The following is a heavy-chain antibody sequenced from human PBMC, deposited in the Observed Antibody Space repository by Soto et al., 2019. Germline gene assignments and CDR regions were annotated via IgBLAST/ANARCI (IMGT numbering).Heavy chain of an antibody. J-gene: IGHJ5*02. V-gene: IGHV2-5*01. CDR2: IYWNDDK. CDR3: ARELVGHVSGNWFDP. CDR1: GFSLSTSGVG. D-gene: IGHD6-6*01. Sequence: QITLKESGPTLVKPTQTLTLTCTFSGFSLSTSGVGVGWIRQPPGKALEWLALIYWNDDKRYSPSLKSRLTITKDTSKNQVVLTMTNMDPVDTATYYCARELVGHVSGNWFDPWGQGTLVTVSS.